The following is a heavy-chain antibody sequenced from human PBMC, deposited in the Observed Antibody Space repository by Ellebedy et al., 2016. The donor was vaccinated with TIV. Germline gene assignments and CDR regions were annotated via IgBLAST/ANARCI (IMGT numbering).Heavy chain of an antibody. V-gene: IGHV1-69*10. Sequence: AASVKVSCKASGGTSSYYAINWVRQAPGQGLEWMGRIIPILGAADYAQKFQGRVTITADKSTRTAYMELSSLRSEDTAIYYCARDAGYGSGALGLDTWGQGTLVTVSS. CDR1: GGTSSYYA. J-gene: IGHJ5*02. CDR3: ARDAGYGSGALGLDT. CDR2: IIPILGAA. D-gene: IGHD3-10*01.